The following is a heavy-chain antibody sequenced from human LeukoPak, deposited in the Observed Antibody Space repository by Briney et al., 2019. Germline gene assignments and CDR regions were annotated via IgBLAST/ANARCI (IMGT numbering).Heavy chain of an antibody. Sequence: GASVKVSCKASGYTFTGYYMHWVRQAPGQGREWMGWINPNSGGTNYEQKFQSRVTMTRDTSISTAYMELSRLRSDDTAVYYCARAGGDILTGPYYYYMDVWGKGTTVTVSS. CDR1: GYTFTGYY. CDR3: ARAGGDILTGPYYYYMDV. CDR2: INPNSGGT. J-gene: IGHJ6*03. D-gene: IGHD3-9*01. V-gene: IGHV1-2*02.